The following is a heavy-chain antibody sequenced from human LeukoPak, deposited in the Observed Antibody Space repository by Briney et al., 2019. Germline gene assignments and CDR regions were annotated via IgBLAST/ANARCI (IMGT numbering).Heavy chain of an antibody. CDR2: IYYSGST. D-gene: IGHD3-3*01. Sequence: SETLSLTCTVSGGSISSSSYYWGWIRQPPGKGLEWIGSIYYSGSTNYNPSLKSRVTISVDTSKNQFSLKLSSVTAADTAVYYCARGSYYDFWSGPGYYYYGMDVWGQGTTVTVSS. J-gene: IGHJ6*02. V-gene: IGHV4-39*07. CDR3: ARGSYYDFWSGPGYYYYGMDV. CDR1: GGSISSSSYY.